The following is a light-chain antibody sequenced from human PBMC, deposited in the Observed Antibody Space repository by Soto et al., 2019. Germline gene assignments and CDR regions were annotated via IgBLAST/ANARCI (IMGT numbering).Light chain of an antibody. CDR3: LLNYGGPHPSWV. CDR2: NTN. CDR1: SGSVTSGHF. V-gene: IGLV7-43*01. Sequence: QAVVTQEPSLTVSPGGTVTLTCASSSGSVTSGHFANWFQRKPGQVPRSLIYNTNNKYSWTPARFSGSLLGGKAALTLSAVQPEDEAEYFGLLNYGGPHPSWVFGGGTTLSVL. J-gene: IGLJ3*02.